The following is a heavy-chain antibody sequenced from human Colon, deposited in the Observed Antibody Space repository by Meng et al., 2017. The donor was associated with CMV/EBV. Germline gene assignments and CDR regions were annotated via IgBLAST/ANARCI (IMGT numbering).Heavy chain of an antibody. D-gene: IGHD2-2*01. Sequence: KTSGGPFNSNAISWVRQAPGQGLEWMGGIIPIFGTPKYAQKFQGRVTITADESTSTTYMELSSLTSDDTAVYYCARSPLPAALNWFDPWGQGTLVTISS. J-gene: IGHJ5*02. CDR3: ARSPLPAALNWFDP. CDR2: IIPIFGTP. V-gene: IGHV1-69*01. CDR1: GGPFNSNA.